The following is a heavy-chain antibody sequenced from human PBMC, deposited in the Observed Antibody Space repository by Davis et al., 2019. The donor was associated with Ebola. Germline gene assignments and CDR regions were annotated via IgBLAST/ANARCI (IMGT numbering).Heavy chain of an antibody. CDR2: IYSGGST. CDR3: ARLGPRWLQFGT. V-gene: IGHV3-66*01. J-gene: IGHJ5*02. CDR1: GFTFSSYA. Sequence: GGSLRLSCAASGFTFSSYAMSWVRQAPGKGLEWVSVIYSGGSTYYADSVKGRFTISRDNSKNTLYLQMNSLRAEDTAVYYCARLGPRWLQFGTWGQGTLVTVSS. D-gene: IGHD5-24*01.